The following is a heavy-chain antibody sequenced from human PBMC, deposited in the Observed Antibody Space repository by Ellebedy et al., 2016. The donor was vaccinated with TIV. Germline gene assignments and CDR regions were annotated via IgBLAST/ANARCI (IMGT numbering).Heavy chain of an antibody. CDR1: GFTFSTYG. CDR2: VWYDGSDK. J-gene: IGHJ4*02. D-gene: IGHD6-19*01. CDR3: ARTGYSSDWYASN. Sequence: PGGSLRLSCAASGFTFSTYGLHWVRQAPGKGLEWVAVVWYDGSDKYYADSVKGRFTISRDNSKNTLFLQMNSLRAEDTAVYYCARTGYSSDWYASNWGQGTLVTVSS. V-gene: IGHV3-33*01.